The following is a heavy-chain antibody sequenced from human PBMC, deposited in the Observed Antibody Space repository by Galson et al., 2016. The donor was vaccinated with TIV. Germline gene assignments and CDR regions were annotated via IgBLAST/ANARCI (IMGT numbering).Heavy chain of an antibody. D-gene: IGHD2-8*01. J-gene: IGHJ6*02. CDR1: GLSVKINY. Sequence: SLRLSCAASGLSVKINYMTWVRQAPRKGLEWVSLISDGGKTYYPDSVKGQFTISIDNSKNTLYLQMNSLRLEDTAVYYCARERVVYATYYYYYYGMDVWGQGTAVTVSS. CDR3: ARERVVYATYYYYYYGMDV. CDR2: ISDGGKT. V-gene: IGHV3-66*02.